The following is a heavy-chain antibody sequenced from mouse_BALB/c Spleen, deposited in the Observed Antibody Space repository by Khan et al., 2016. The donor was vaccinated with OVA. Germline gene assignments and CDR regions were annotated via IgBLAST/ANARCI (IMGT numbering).Heavy chain of an antibody. Sequence: QVQLKESGAELARPGDSVKMSCKASGYTFTSYTIHWIKKRPGQGLEWIGYINPSNDYTNYNQKFKDKATLTTDKSSTTAYLQLSSLTSDDSAVYNCVRDGAYHRNDGWFAYWGQGTLVTVSA. CDR1: GYTFTSYT. CDR2: INPSNDYT. D-gene: IGHD2-14*01. J-gene: IGHJ3*01. CDR3: VRDGAYHRNDGWFAY. V-gene: IGHV1-4*01.